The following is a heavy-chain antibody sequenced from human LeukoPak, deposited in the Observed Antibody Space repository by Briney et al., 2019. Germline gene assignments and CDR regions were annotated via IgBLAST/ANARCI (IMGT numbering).Heavy chain of an antibody. CDR3: AKDRSDPFIVRATDF. Sequence: PGGSLRLSCAASGFTFSSYWMSWVRQAPGKGLEWVANIKQDGSEKYYVDSVKGRFTISRDNAKNSLYLQMNSLRAEDTAVYYCAKDRSDPFIVRATDFWGQGTLVTVSS. V-gene: IGHV3-7*01. CDR2: IKQDGSEK. CDR1: GFTFSSYW. J-gene: IGHJ4*02. D-gene: IGHD1-26*01.